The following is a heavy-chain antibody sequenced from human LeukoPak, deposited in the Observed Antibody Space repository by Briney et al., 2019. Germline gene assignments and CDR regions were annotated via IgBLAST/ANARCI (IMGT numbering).Heavy chain of an antibody. Sequence: PSETLSLTCTVSGGSISSGNYYWSWIRQPAGKGLEWIGQIYTSGSTNYNPSLKSRVTISIDTSKNQFSLKLSSVTAADTAVYYCASTPVVVVPAAIGAFDIWGQGTMVTVSS. CDR2: IYTSGST. J-gene: IGHJ3*02. V-gene: IGHV4-61*09. CDR3: ASTPVVVVPAAIGAFDI. CDR1: GGSISSGNYY. D-gene: IGHD2-2*01.